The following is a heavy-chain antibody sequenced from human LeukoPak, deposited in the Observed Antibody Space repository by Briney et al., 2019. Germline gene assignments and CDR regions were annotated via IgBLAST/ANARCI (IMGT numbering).Heavy chain of an antibody. D-gene: IGHD3-3*01. CDR3: ARDETIFGVVIQEY. J-gene: IGHJ4*02. CDR2: ISSSSSYI. CDR1: GFTFSSYS. Sequence: PGGSLRLSCAASGFTFSSYSMNWVRQAPGKGLEWVSSISSSSSYIYYADSVKGRFTISRDNAKNSLYLQMNSLRAEDTAVYYCARDETIFGVVIQEYWGQGTLVTFSS. V-gene: IGHV3-21*01.